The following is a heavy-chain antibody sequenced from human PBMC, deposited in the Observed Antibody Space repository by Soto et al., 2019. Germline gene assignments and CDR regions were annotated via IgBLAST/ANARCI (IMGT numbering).Heavy chain of an antibody. D-gene: IGHD6-6*01. Sequence: PGGSLRLSCAASGFTFSSYSMNWVRQAPGKGLEWVSSISSSSSYIYYADSVKGRFTISRDNAKNSLYLQMNSLRAEDTAVYYCARGSSSSPRYYYYGMDVWGQGTTVTVSS. CDR1: GFTFSSYS. V-gene: IGHV3-21*01. CDR3: ARGSSSSPRYYYYGMDV. J-gene: IGHJ6*02. CDR2: ISSSSSYI.